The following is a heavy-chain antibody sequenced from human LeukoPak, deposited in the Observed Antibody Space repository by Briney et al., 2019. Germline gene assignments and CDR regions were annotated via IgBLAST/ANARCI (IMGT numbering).Heavy chain of an antibody. V-gene: IGHV4-4*02. CDR1: GFTFTSTNL. J-gene: IGHJ4*02. CDR3: ARESDFYRPLDY. Sequence: WETLSLTCGVSGFTFTSTNLRTCVRQPPREVLELIGDSHVDGSTNYKPSLKSRLTLSRDLSENPLSLKMTTLTAEDTAVYYCARESDFYRPLDYSGQGTLVTVSS. D-gene: IGHD3-3*01. CDR2: SHVDGST.